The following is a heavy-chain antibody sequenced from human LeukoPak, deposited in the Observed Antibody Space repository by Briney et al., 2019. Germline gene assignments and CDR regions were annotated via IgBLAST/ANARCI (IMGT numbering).Heavy chain of an antibody. V-gene: IGHV4-38-2*02. Sequence: SDTLSLTCTFAGYSITSGSYWGWIRQPPGKGLEWIANVYHRGTTYYNPSLKSLLTIAVDTSKNHFSLRLSSLSAADTAIYYCARFAETNYAAFDIWGPGTLVTVSS. CDR1: GYSITSGSY. D-gene: IGHD4/OR15-4a*01. CDR2: VYHRGTT. J-gene: IGHJ3*02. CDR3: ARFAETNYAAFDI.